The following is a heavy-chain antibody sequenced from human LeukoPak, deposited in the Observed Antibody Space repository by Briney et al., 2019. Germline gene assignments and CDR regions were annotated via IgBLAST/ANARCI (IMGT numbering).Heavy chain of an antibody. CDR2: IYHSGST. CDR1: GGSISRGYDY. Sequence: SQTLSLTCTVSGGSISRGYDYCGWIRQPPGKGPEWIGYIYHSGSTYYTPSLKSRVTTSVDTPKNQFSLKLSSVTAADTAVYYCARVARKLGDSAALDIWGQGTMVTVSS. D-gene: IGHD2-21*02. CDR3: ARVARKLGDSAALDI. J-gene: IGHJ3*02. V-gene: IGHV4-30-4*01.